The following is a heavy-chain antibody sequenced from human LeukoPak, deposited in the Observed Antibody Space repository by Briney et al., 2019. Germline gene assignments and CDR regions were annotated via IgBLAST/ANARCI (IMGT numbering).Heavy chain of an antibody. J-gene: IGHJ1*01. V-gene: IGHV1-69*05. D-gene: IGHD3-22*01. Sequence: VKVSCKASGGTFSSYAISWVRQAPGQGLEWMGRIIPIFGTANYAQKFQGRVTITTDESTSTAYMELSSLRSEDTAVYYCARAPLYYYDSSGYRPEYFQHWGQGTLVTVSS. CDR1: GGTFSSYA. CDR2: IIPIFGTA. CDR3: ARAPLYYYDSSGYRPEYFQH.